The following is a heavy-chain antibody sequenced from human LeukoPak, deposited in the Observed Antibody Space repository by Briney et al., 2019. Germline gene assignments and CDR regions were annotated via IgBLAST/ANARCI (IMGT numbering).Heavy chain of an antibody. CDR2: ISSSSSYI. Sequence: PGGSLRLSCAASGFTFNSYNMNWVRQAPGKGLELVSSISSSSSYIYYADSVKGRFTSSRDNAKNSLYLQMNSLRAEDTAVYYCARDHYYDSSGYYYGGYYFDYWGQGTLVTVSS. CDR3: ARDHYYDSSGYYYGGYYFDY. CDR1: GFTFNSYN. V-gene: IGHV3-21*01. D-gene: IGHD3-22*01. J-gene: IGHJ4*02.